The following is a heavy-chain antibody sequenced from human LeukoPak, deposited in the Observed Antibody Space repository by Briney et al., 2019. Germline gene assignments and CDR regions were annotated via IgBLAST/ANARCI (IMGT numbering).Heavy chain of an antibody. CDR3: ARRAGEYSHPYDF. CDR1: GLTVISNS. V-gene: IGHV3-53*01. D-gene: IGHD2-15*01. Sequence: GGSLRLSCTVSGLTVISNSWGSVRQAPGKGLEWVSFIYSGGKTHTSDSVKGRFTISRDNSKNTLYLQLSSLRAEATAIYYCARRAGEYSHPYDFWGQGTLVTVSS. J-gene: IGHJ4*02. CDR2: IYSGGKT.